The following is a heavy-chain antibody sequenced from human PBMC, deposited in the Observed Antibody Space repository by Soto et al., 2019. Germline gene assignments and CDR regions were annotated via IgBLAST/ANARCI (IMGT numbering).Heavy chain of an antibody. J-gene: IGHJ4*02. V-gene: IGHV4-30-4*01. CDR1: GGSISSGDYY. CDR2: IYYSGST. D-gene: IGHD3-3*01. CDR3: ARGGNDFWSGYLPMDY. Sequence: PSETLSLTCTVSGGSISSGDYYWRWIRQPPGKGLEWIGYIYYSGSTYYNPSLKSRVTISVDTSKNQFSLKLSSVTAADTAVYYCARGGNDFWSGYLPMDYWGQGTLVTVYS.